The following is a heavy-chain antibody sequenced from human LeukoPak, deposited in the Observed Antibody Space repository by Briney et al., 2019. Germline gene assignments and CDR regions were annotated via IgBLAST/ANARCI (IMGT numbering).Heavy chain of an antibody. V-gene: IGHV3-53*01. Sequence: GGSLRLSCAASGFTFSSNYMRWVRQAPGKGLEGGSVNCNGGSTYYADSVTGRFTISRDNSKNTLYLQMNSLRAEDTAVYYCARENYYDSSDYYAKDRFEDYWGQGTLVTVSS. J-gene: IGHJ4*02. CDR1: GFTFSSNY. CDR2: NCNGGST. D-gene: IGHD3-22*01. CDR3: ARENYYDSSDYYAKDRFEDY.